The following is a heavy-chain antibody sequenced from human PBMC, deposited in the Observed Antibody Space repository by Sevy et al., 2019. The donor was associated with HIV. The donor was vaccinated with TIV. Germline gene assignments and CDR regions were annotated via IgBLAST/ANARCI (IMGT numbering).Heavy chain of an antibody. CDR1: GFTFSDYY. D-gene: IGHD4-17*01. CDR3: ARDHVRDGDLGDYYYYAMDV. Sequence: GGSLRLSCAASGFTFSDYYMSWIRQAPGKGLEWVSYIDGSGTTIYYTDSVKGRFTISRDNAKNSLYLQMNSLRAADKAVYYCARDHVRDGDLGDYYYYAMDVWGQGTTVTVSS. CDR2: IDGSGTTI. V-gene: IGHV3-11*01. J-gene: IGHJ6*02.